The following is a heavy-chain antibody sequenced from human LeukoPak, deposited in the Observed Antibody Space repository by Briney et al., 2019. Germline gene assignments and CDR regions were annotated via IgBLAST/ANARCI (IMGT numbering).Heavy chain of an antibody. CDR3: ARAKVSLADTAMVSWNWFDP. CDR2: ISAYNGNT. D-gene: IGHD5-18*01. J-gene: IGHJ5*02. V-gene: IGHV1-18*01. Sequence: ASVKVSCKASGYTFTIYGISWVRQAPGQGLEWMGWISAYNGNTNYAQKLQGRVTMTTDTSTSTAYMELRSLRSDDTAVYYCARAKVSLADTAMVSWNWFDPWGQGTLVTVSS. CDR1: GYTFTIYG.